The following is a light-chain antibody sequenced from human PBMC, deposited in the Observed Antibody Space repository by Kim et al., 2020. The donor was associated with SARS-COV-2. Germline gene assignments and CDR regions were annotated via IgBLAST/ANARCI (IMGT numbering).Light chain of an antibody. CDR2: GKN. CDR3: NSRSSNDNVL. CDR1: SLRSYY. J-gene: IGLJ2*01. V-gene: IGLV3-19*01. Sequence: SSELTQDPAVSVALGQTVRITCQGDSLRSYYATWYQKKPGHAPIIVIYGKNNRPSGVPDRFSGSRSGDTASLTITGTQAGDEADYYCNSRSSNDNVLFGGGTKLTVL.